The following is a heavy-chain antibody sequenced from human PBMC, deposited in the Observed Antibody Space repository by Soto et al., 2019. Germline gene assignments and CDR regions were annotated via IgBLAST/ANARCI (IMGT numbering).Heavy chain of an antibody. CDR1: GGSISSYY. V-gene: IGHV4-59*01. Sequence: QVQLQESGPGLVKPSETLSLTCTVSGGSISSYYWSWIRQPPGKGLEWIGYIYYSGSTNYNPCLKDRVTISVDTSKTQFCLKLSSVAAADTAVYYCARDKVTFGGVIADAFDIWGQGTMVTVSS. CDR2: IYYSGST. J-gene: IGHJ3*02. D-gene: IGHD3-16*02. CDR3: ARDKVTFGGVIADAFDI.